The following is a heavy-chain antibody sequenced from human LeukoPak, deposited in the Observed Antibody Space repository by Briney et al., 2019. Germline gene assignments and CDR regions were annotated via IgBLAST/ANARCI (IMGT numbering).Heavy chain of an antibody. V-gene: IGHV1-69*05. CDR3: ARVACSGGSCYFEYFQH. CDR1: GGTFSSYA. Sequence: SVKVSCKASGGTFSSYAISWVRQAPGQGLEWMGGIIPIFGTANYAQKFQGRVTITTGESTSTAYMELSSLRSEDTAVYYCARVACSGGSCYFEYFQHWGQGTLVTVSS. J-gene: IGHJ1*01. CDR2: IIPIFGTA. D-gene: IGHD2-15*01.